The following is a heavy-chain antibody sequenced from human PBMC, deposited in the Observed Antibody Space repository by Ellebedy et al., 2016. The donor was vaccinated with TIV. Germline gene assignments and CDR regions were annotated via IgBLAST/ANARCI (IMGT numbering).Heavy chain of an antibody. D-gene: IGHD3-10*01. CDR2: INPSGGST. V-gene: IGHV1-46*01. CDR3: ARGPGPGDCDY. CDR1: GYTFTSYY. Sequence: ASVKVSCXASGYTFTSYYMHWVRQAPGQGLEWMGIINPSGGSTSYAQKFQGRVTMTRNTSISTAYMELSSLRSEDTAVYYCARGPGPGDCDYWGQGTLVTVSS. J-gene: IGHJ4*02.